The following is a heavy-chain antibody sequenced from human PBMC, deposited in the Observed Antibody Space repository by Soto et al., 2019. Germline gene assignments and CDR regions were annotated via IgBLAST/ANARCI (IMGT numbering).Heavy chain of an antibody. CDR2: ISAYNGNT. D-gene: IGHD3-22*01. J-gene: IGHJ3*02. V-gene: IGHV1-18*04. Sequence: ASVKVSCKASGYTFTSYGISWVRQAPGQGLEWMGWISAYNGNTNYAQKLQGRVTMTTDTSTSTAYMELRSLRSDDTAVYYCARVRGDYYDSTNSGAFDIWGQGXMVTV. CDR3: ARVRGDYYDSTNSGAFDI. CDR1: GYTFTSYG.